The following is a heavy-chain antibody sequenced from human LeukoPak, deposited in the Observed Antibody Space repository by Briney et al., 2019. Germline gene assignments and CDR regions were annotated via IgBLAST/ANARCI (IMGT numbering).Heavy chain of an antibody. CDR3: ARLSRWVYDY. Sequence: PSETLSLTCAVSGGSISSSNWWSWVRQPPGKGLEWIGEIYHSGSTNYNPSLKSRVTISVDTSKNQFSLKLSSVTAADTAVYYCARLSRWVYDYWGQGTLVTVSS. CDR1: GGSISSSNW. D-gene: IGHD6-13*01. V-gene: IGHV4-4*02. CDR2: IYHSGST. J-gene: IGHJ4*02.